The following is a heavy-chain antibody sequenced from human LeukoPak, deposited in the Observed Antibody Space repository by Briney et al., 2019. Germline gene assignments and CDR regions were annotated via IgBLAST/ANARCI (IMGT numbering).Heavy chain of an antibody. V-gene: IGHV4-34*01. CDR3: ARGALSIVATHFDY. J-gene: IGHJ4*02. CDR2: INHTGST. D-gene: IGHD5-12*01. Sequence: PPETLSLTCDVYGGSFSGYYWSWIRQPPGKGLEWIGEINHTGSTHYKLSLMSRVTISVDTSKNQFSLKLSSVTAADTGVYYCARGALSIVATHFDYWGQGTLVTVPS. CDR1: GGSFSGYY.